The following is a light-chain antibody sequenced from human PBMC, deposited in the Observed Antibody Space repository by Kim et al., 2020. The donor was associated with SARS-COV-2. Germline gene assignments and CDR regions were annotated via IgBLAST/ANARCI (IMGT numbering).Light chain of an antibody. CDR1: SPRNYY. J-gene: IGLJ1*01. CDR2: GKN. CDR3: NSRDSSGNHLGV. V-gene: IGLV3-19*01. Sequence: GQTVRSTCQGDSPRNYYAGKYQQKPGQAPRPVMYGKNSPPSGIPDRCSGSSSGNTASMTITGAQAEDEADYYGNSRDSSGNHLGVFGTGTKVTVL.